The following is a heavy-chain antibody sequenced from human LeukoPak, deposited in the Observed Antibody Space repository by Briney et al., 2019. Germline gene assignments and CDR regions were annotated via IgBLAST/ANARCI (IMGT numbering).Heavy chain of an antibody. CDR1: GDSINNYY. Sequence: PSETLSLTCTVSGDSINNYYWSWIRQPPGKGLEWIGYFYYSGSTNYNPSLKSGVTISVDTSKTQFSLKLTAVTAADTAVYYCARSTPRDGYNFGYWGQGTLVTVSS. CDR2: FYYSGST. D-gene: IGHD5-24*01. CDR3: ARSTPRDGYNFGY. V-gene: IGHV4-59*08. J-gene: IGHJ4*02.